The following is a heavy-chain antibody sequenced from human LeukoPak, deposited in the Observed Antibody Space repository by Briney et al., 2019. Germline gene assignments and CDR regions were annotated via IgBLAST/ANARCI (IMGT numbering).Heavy chain of an antibody. J-gene: IGHJ4*02. CDR1: SNSISSGDYY. D-gene: IGHD3-22*01. V-gene: IGHV4-61*02. CDR3: ARASYNYDISGWVPFDY. Sequence: MPSETLSLTCTVSSNSISSGDYYWSWIRQPAGKGLEWIGRIYTSGSTNYNPSLKSRVTISVDTSKNQFSLRLSSVTAADTAVYYCARASYNYDISGWVPFDYWGQGTLVTVSS. CDR2: IYTSGST.